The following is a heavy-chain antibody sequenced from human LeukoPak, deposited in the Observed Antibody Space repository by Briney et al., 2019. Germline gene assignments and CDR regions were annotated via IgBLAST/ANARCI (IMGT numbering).Heavy chain of an antibody. J-gene: IGHJ4*02. CDR2: ISGSGGST. V-gene: IGHV3-23*01. CDR3: AKRCSSTSCLDY. Sequence: GSLRLSCAASGFTFSSYAMSWVRQAPGKGLEWVSAISGSGGSTYYADSVKGRFTISRDNSKNTLYLQMNSLRAEDTAVYYCAKRCSSTSCLDYWGQGTLVTVSS. CDR1: GFTFSSYA. D-gene: IGHD2-2*01.